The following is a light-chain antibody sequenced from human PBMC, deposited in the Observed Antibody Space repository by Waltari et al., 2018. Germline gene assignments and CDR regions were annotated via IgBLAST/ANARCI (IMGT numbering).Light chain of an antibody. V-gene: IGKV4-1*01. Sequence: DIVMTHSPESLAVSLRERATISCQTSESVLYSSNNKNHLAWYQQKPGQPPRLLLYWASTRESGVPDRFIGSGSETDFTLTVTSLQAEDVAVYYCQQYYNTPLTFGGGTKVEVK. J-gene: IGKJ4*01. CDR2: WAS. CDR3: QQYYNTPLT. CDR1: ESVLYSSNNKNH.